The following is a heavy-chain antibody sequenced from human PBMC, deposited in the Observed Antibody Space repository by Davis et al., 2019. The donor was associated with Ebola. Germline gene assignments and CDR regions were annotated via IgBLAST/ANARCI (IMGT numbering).Heavy chain of an antibody. CDR2: ITSSSSYV. CDR3: ARGGGYFDY. V-gene: IGHV3-21*01. J-gene: IGHJ4*02. Sequence: GGSLRLSCAASGFTFSDAWMTWVRQAPGKGLEWVSSITSSSSYVYYAGSVRGRFTISRDNAKNSLDLQMTSLRAEDTAVYYCARGGGYFDYWGQGTLVTVSS. CDR1: GFTFSDAW. D-gene: IGHD3-16*01.